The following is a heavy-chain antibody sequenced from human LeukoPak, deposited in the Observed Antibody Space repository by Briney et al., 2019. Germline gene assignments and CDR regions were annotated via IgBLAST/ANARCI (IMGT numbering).Heavy chain of an antibody. J-gene: IGHJ3*02. CDR2: NSSGGTDT. D-gene: IGHD5-12*01. V-gene: IGHV3-23*01. CDR3: VKDSVRGYSGYGNDGFEI. Sequence: GGSLRLSCAASGFTFSTYPISWVRQAPGKGLECVSANSSGGTDTYYADSVKGRFTISRDNSKNTLYLQMNSLRAEDTAVYYCVKDSVRGYSGYGNDGFEIWGQGTMVTVSS. CDR1: GFTFSTYP.